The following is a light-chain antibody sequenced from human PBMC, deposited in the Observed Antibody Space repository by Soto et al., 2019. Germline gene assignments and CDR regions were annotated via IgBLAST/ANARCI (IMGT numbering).Light chain of an antibody. V-gene: IGKV1-5*02. CDR3: QQYNSYS. J-gene: IGKJ1*01. Sequence: DIKITEYPATLSALVLDRVPIICRASESISIWLAWYQQKPGKAPNLLIYHASNLQSGVPSRFSGSGSGTEFPLTISSLQPDDFATYYCQQYNSYSFGQGTKVDIK. CDR2: HAS. CDR1: ESISIW.